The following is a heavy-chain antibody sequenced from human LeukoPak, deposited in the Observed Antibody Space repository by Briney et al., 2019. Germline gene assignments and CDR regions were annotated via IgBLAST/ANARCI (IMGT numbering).Heavy chain of an antibody. J-gene: IGHJ4*02. CDR1: GYSIRSGDY. CDR3: ARNRSLTTIPGFDH. CDR2: IYHSGST. V-gene: IGHV4-38-2*01. Sequence: TSETLSLTCAVSGYSIRSGDYWGWIRQSPGKGLEWIGSIYHSGSTHYNPSLKSRVTISADTSKNQFSLMLSSVTAADTAVYYCARNRSLTTIPGFDHWGQGTLVTVSS. D-gene: IGHD4-11*01.